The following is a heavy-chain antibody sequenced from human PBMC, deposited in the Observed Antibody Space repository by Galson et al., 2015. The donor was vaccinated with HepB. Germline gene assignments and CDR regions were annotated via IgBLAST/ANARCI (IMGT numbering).Heavy chain of an antibody. Sequence: SLRLSCAASGFTFGGDAVAWVRQAPGKGLEWVGRVRHKARRYTTDYVASVEGRFTISRDDSKNSLYLQMDSLKTEDTAVYYCSRTLPGIDLDYWGQGTLVTVSS. V-gene: IGHV3-72*01. J-gene: IGHJ4*02. CDR2: VRHKARRYTT. D-gene: IGHD3-3*02. CDR1: GFTFGGDA. CDR3: SRTLPGIDLDY.